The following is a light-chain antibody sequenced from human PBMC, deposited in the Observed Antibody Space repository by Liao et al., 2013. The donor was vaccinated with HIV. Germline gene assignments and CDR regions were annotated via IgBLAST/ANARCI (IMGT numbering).Light chain of an antibody. CDR3: QVWDSSSDVV. CDR1: NIGSKT. V-gene: IGLV3-21*04. J-gene: IGLJ2*01. CDR2: NDN. Sequence: SYVLTQPPSVSVAPGKTARITCGGINIGSKTVHWYQQRPGQAPVLVIYNDNDRPSGIPERFSGSNSGNTATLTISRVEAGDEADYYCQVWDSSSDVVFGGGTKLTVL.